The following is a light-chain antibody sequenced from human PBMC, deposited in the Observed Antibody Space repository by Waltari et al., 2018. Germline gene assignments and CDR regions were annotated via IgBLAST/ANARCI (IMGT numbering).Light chain of an antibody. CDR2: GNY. CDR3: ATWDASLSGWV. CDR1: SSNIGRNY. Sequence: QSVLTQPHSASGTPGQRVTISCSGSSSNIGRNYVIWYQQFPGTAPKPPIYGNYQRPSGVSDRFSGSKSGTSASLAISGLRSEDEADYYCATWDASLSGWVFGGGTQLTVL. J-gene: IGLJ3*02. V-gene: IGLV1-47*01.